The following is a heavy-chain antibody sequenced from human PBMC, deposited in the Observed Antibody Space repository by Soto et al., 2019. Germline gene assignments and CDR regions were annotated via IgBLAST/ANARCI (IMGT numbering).Heavy chain of an antibody. V-gene: IGHV1-46*01. D-gene: IGHD3-10*01. J-gene: IGHJ5*02. CDR2: INPSGGST. CDR3: DSMVRGVILHADP. CDR1: GYTFTSYY. Sequence: ASVKVSCKASGYTFTSYYMHWVRQAPGQGLEWMGIINPSGGSTSYAQKFQGRVTMTRDTSTSTVYMKLSSVTAADTAVYYCDSMVRGVILHADPWGQGTLVTVSS.